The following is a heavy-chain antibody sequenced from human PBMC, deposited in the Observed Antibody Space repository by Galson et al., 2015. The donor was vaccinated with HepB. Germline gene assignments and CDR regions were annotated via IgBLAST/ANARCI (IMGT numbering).Heavy chain of an antibody. D-gene: IGHD2-15*01. CDR1: GYTFTSYG. CDR2: ISAYNGNT. V-gene: IGHV1-18*04. CDR3: ARDASTVVVVATTLGGDFDY. Sequence: SVKVSCKASGYTFTSYGISWVRQAPGQGLEWMGWISAYNGNTNYAQKLQGRVTMTTDTSTSTAYMELRSLRSDDTAVYYCARDASTVVVVATTLGGDFDYWGQGTLVTVSS. J-gene: IGHJ4*02.